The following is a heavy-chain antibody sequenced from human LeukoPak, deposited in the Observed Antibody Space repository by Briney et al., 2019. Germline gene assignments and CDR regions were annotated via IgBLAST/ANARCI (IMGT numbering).Heavy chain of an antibody. V-gene: IGHV1-46*01. Sequence: ASVKVSCKASGYTFTSYYMHWVRQAPGQGLEWMGIINPSGGSTSYAQKFQGRVTMTRDTSTSTVYMELSSLRSEDTAVYYCASRCSSTSCYARHFDYWGQGTLVTVSS. CDR2: INPSGGST. D-gene: IGHD2-2*01. CDR3: ASRCSSTSCYARHFDY. J-gene: IGHJ4*02. CDR1: GYTFTSYY.